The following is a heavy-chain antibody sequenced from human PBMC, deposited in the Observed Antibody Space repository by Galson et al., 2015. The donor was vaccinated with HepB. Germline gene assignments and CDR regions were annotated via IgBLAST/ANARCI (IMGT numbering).Heavy chain of an antibody. CDR3: ARGDLGPVPLMDV. V-gene: IGHV4-59*01. CDR2: INYSGST. CDR1: GGSISTYF. J-gene: IGHJ6*02. D-gene: IGHD3-16*01. Sequence: TLSLTCTVSGGSISTYFWNWIRQAPGRGLEWIAYINYSGSTNFNPSLESRVSITVASAKNQFSLRLTSVTAADTAVYYCARGDLGPVPLMDVWGQGTTVTVSS.